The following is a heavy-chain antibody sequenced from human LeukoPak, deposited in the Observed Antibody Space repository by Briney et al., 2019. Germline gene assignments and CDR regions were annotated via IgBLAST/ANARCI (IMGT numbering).Heavy chain of an antibody. CDR2: IIPILGIA. CDR3: ARDPSSKPAGGY. Sequence: GASVKVSCKASGGTFSSYAISWVRQAPGQGLEWMGRIIPILGIANYAQKFQGRVTITADKSTSTAYMEPSSLRSEDTAVYYCARDPSSKPAGGYWGQGTLVTVSS. CDR1: GGTFSSYA. J-gene: IGHJ4*02. D-gene: IGHD2-2*01. V-gene: IGHV1-69*04.